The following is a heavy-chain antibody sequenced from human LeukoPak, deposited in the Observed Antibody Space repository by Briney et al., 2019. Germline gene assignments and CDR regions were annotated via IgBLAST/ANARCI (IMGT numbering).Heavy chain of an antibody. Sequence: LPGGSLRLSCAASGFTFSNCALSWVRQAPGKGLEWVSSISGTGGSTYYADSVKGRFTISRDNSKKTLYLQMNSLRVEDTAVYYCARAGVELFYFDYWGQGTLVTVSS. CDR2: ISGTGGST. CDR1: GFTFSNCA. D-gene: IGHD1-7*01. CDR3: ARAGVELFYFDY. J-gene: IGHJ4*02. V-gene: IGHV3-23*01.